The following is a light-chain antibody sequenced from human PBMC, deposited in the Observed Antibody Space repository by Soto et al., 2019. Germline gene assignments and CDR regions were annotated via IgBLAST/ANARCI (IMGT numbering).Light chain of an antibody. Sequence: DLVMTQSPLSLPVTPGEPASISCRSSQSLLHSNGYNYLDWYLQKPGQSPQLLIYLGANRASGVPDRFSGSGSGTDFTLKISRVEAEDVGGYYCMQALRTPWTFGQGTKVEIK. V-gene: IGKV2-28*01. J-gene: IGKJ1*01. CDR3: MQALRTPWT. CDR1: QSLLHSNGYNY. CDR2: LGA.